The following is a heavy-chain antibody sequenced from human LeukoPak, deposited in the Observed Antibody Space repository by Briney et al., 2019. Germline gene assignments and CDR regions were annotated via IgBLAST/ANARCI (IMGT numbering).Heavy chain of an antibody. D-gene: IGHD2-2*01. Sequence: SETLSLTCTVSGGSISSGSYYWSWIRQPAGKGLEWIGRIYTSGSTNYNPSLKSRVTISVDTSKNQTSLKLSSVTAADTAVYYCARDGGRVPAASNWFDPWGQGTLVTVSS. CDR2: IYTSGST. V-gene: IGHV4-61*02. CDR3: ARDGGRVPAASNWFDP. J-gene: IGHJ5*02. CDR1: GGSISSGSYY.